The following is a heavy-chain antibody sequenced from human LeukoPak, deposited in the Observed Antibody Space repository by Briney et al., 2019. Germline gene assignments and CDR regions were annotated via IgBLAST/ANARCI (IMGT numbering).Heavy chain of an antibody. CDR3: AKEGIQQWVGGVGDWFDP. D-gene: IGHD5-18*01. CDR1: GFTFSSYA. J-gene: IGHJ5*02. CDR2: ISYDGSNK. V-gene: IGHV3-30-3*01. Sequence: GGSLRLSCAASGFTFSSYAMHWVRQAPGKGLEWVAIISYDGSNKYYADSVKGRFTISRDNSKNTLYLQMNSLRAEDTAVYYCAKEGIQQWVGGVGDWFDPWGQGTLVTVSS.